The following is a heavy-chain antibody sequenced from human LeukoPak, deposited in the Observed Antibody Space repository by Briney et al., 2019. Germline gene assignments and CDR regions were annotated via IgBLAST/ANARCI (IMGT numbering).Heavy chain of an antibody. CDR1: GGSISSNSYY. J-gene: IGHJ4*02. CDR3: ASERRGRYGDYFDY. Sequence: SETLSLTCAVSGGSISSNSYYWGWTRQPPGKGLEWIGSIYYSGSTYYNPSLKSRVTISVDTSKNQFSLKLSSVTAADTAVYYCASERRGRYGDYFDYWGQGTLVTVSS. V-gene: IGHV4-39*01. CDR2: IYYSGST. D-gene: IGHD3-16*01.